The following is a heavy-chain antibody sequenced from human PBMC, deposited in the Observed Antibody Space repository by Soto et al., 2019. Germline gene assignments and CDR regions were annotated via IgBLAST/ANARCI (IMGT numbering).Heavy chain of an antibody. Sequence: PXESLSLSFAASGFTVNSYGMHWVRQGPGNGLEWVAFISYDSTKTYYADSVKGRFTISRDNSNSALYVQMNSLTGEDTAVYYCARTRSAWSDFHYYSLDVWGQGTTVTVSS. D-gene: IGHD1-26*01. J-gene: IGHJ6*02. CDR2: ISYDSTKT. CDR1: GFTVNSYG. CDR3: ARTRSAWSDFHYYSLDV. V-gene: IGHV3-30*03.